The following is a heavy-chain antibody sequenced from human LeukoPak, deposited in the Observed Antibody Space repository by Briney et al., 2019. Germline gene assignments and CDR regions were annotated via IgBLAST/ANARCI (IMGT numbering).Heavy chain of an antibody. CDR2: INCSGGST. D-gene: IGHD2-15*01. J-gene: IGHJ4*02. CDR3: AREDCSGGSCYLDY. CDR1: GFTFYDYG. V-gene: IGHV3-20*04. Sequence: GGSLRLSCAASGFTFYDYGMSWVRQAPGKGLEWVSGINCSGGSTGYADSVKGRFTISRDNAKNSLYLQMNSLRAEDTALYYCAREDCSGGSCYLDYWGQRTRVTVSS.